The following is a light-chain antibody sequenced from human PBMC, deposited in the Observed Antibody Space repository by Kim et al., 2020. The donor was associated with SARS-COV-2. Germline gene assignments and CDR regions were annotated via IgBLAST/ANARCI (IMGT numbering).Light chain of an antibody. V-gene: IGKV1-39*01. J-gene: IGKJ1*01. CDR3: QQSYSRPWT. CDR2: SAS. Sequence: ASVRDRVTSTCRASQSVSTYLNWFQQRPGKAPKLLIYSASTLQTGVSARFSGTGSGTEFTLTISSLQPEDFATYYCQQSYSRPWTFGLGTKVDIK. CDR1: QSVSTY.